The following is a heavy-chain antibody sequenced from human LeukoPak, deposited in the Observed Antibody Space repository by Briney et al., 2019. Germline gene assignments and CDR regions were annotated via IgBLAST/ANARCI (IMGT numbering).Heavy chain of an antibody. CDR3: AREYDFWSGYYVPSFDY. D-gene: IGHD3-3*01. CDR2: IYYSGST. CDR1: GGSISSSSYY. J-gene: IGHJ4*02. V-gene: IGHV4-39*07. Sequence: SETLSLTCTVSGGSISSSSYYWGWIRQPPGKGLEWIGSIYYSGSTYYNPSLKSRVTISVDTSKNQFSLKLSSVTAADTAVYYCAREYDFWSGYYVPSFDYWGQGTLVTVSS.